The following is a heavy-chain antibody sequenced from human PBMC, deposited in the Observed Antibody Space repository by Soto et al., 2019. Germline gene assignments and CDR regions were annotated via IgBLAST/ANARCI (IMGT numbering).Heavy chain of an antibody. CDR2: ISAYNGNT. CDR3: ARLGVNTSVYYYTMDV. Sequence: ASVKVSCKASGFGLINYGFTWVRQAPGQGLEWMGWISAYNGNTIYAQNLQGRLTMTRDTSTSTAYMELRSLRSDDTAVYYCARLGVNTSVYYYTMDVWGQGTTVTAP. V-gene: IGHV1-18*04. D-gene: IGHD4-4*01. CDR1: GFGLINYG. J-gene: IGHJ6*02.